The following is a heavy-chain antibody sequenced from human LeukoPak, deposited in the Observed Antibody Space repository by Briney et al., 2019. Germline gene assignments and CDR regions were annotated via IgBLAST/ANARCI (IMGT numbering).Heavy chain of an antibody. CDR2: ISAYNGNT. CDR1: GYTFTSYG. V-gene: IGHV1-18*01. D-gene: IGHD2-2*01. J-gene: IGHJ4*02. CDR3: ARASMVEYQLPENY. Sequence: ASVKVSCKASGYTFTSYGISWVRQAPGQGLEWMGWISAYNGNTNYAQKLQGRVTMTTDTSTSTAYMELRSLRSDDTAVYYCARASMVEYQLPENYWGQGTLVTVSS.